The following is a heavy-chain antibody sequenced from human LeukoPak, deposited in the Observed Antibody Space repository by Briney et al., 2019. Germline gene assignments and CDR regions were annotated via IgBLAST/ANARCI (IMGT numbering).Heavy chain of an antibody. CDR3: ARDGGEWELLVY. J-gene: IGHJ4*02. Sequence: GSLRLSCAASGFTVSGYAMNWVRQAPGKGLEWVSSISSSSSYIYYADSVKGRFTISRDNAKNSLYLQMNSLRAEDTAVYYCARDGGEWELLVYWGQGTLVTVSS. CDR1: GFTVSGYA. CDR2: ISSSSSYI. V-gene: IGHV3-21*01. D-gene: IGHD1-26*01.